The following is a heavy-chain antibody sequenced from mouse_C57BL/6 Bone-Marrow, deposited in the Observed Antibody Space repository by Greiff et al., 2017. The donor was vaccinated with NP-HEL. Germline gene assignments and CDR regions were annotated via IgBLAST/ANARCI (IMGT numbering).Heavy chain of an antibody. CDR1: GFTFSDYY. J-gene: IGHJ2*01. V-gene: IGHV5-16*01. CDR3: ARDYYFDY. Sequence: EVHLVESEAGLVQPGSSMKLSCTASGFTFSDYYMAWVRQVPEKGLEWVANINYDGSSTYYLDSLKSRFIISRDNAKNILYLQMSSLKSEDTATYYCARDYYFDYWGQGTTLTVSS. CDR2: INYDGSST.